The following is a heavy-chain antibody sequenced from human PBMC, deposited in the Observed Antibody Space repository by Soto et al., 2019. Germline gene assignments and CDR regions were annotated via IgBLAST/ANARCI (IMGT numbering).Heavy chain of an antibody. Sequence: GESLKISCKGSGYSFTSYWIGWVRQMPGKGLEWMGFIYPGDSDTRYSPSFQGQVTISADKSISTAYLQWSSLKASDTAMYYCARLLSYYYDSSGTQGVMDVWGQGTTVTVSS. CDR1: GYSFTSYW. V-gene: IGHV5-51*01. J-gene: IGHJ6*02. CDR2: IYPGDSDT. CDR3: ARLLSYYYDSSGTQGVMDV. D-gene: IGHD3-22*01.